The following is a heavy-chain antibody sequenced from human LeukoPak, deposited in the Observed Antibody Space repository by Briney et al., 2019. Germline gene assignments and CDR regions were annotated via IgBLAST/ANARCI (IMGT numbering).Heavy chain of an antibody. Sequence: SQTLSLTCAVSDGSISSDTFSWNWIRQPARRGLEWIGRIYTSGSTNYNPSLKSRVTMSLDTSKNQISLKLSSVTAADTAVYYCARGKRGYDILTGYSQYNYFDPWGQGTLVTVSS. J-gene: IGHJ5*02. CDR3: ARGKRGYDILTGYSQYNYFDP. D-gene: IGHD3-9*01. CDR2: IYTSGST. V-gene: IGHV4-61*02. CDR1: DGSISSDTFS.